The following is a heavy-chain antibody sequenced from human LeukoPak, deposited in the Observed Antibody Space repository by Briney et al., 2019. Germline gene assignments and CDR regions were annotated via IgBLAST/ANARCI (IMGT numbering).Heavy chain of an antibody. J-gene: IGHJ3*02. D-gene: IGHD3-10*01. CDR1: GGPISSYY. V-gene: IGHV4-4*07. CDR3: ARGHRFGESAHAFDI. CDR2: IYTSGST. Sequence: SETLSLTCTVSGGPISSYYWSWIRQPAGKGLEWIGRIYTSGSTNYNPSLKSRVTMSVDTSKNQFPLKLSSVTAADTAVYYCARGHRFGESAHAFDIWGQGTMVTVSS.